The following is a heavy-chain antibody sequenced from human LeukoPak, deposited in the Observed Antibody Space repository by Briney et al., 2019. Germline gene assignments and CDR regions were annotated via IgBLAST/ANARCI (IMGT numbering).Heavy chain of an antibody. Sequence: PSETLSLTCTVSGGSISSYCWSWIRQPPGKGLEWIGYIYYSGSTNYNPSLKSRVTISVDTSKNQFSLKLSSVTAADTAVYYCARDRARGTIDYWGQGTLVTVSS. CDR2: IYYSGST. J-gene: IGHJ4*02. D-gene: IGHD2-8*01. CDR1: GGSISSYC. V-gene: IGHV4-59*01. CDR3: ARDRARGTIDY.